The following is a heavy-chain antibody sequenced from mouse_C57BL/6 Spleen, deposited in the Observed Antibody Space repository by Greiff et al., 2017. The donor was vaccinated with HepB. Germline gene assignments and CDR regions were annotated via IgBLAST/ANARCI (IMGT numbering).Heavy chain of an antibody. CDR3: ARSIYCGSSEAMDY. V-gene: IGHV1-54*01. CDR2: INPGSGGT. Sequence: QVQLQQSGAELVRPGTSVKVSCKASGYAFTNYLIEWVKQRPGQGLEWIGVINPGSGGTNYNEKFKGKATLTADKSSSTAYMQLSSLTSEDSAVYFCARSIYCGSSEAMDYWGQGTSVTVSS. CDR1: GYAFTNYL. J-gene: IGHJ4*01. D-gene: IGHD1-1*01.